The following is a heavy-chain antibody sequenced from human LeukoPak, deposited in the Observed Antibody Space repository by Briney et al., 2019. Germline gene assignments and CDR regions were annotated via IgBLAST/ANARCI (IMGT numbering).Heavy chain of an antibody. CDR2: IYYSGST. D-gene: IGHD6-13*01. J-gene: IGHJ4*02. Sequence: SETLSLTCTVSGYSISSGYYWGWIRQPPGKGREWIGSIYYSGSTYYNPSLKSRVTISVDTSKNQFSLKLSSVTAADTAVYYCARHTYIAAAGLPFDYWGQGTLVTVSS. CDR1: GYSISSGYY. V-gene: IGHV4-38-2*02. CDR3: ARHTYIAAAGLPFDY.